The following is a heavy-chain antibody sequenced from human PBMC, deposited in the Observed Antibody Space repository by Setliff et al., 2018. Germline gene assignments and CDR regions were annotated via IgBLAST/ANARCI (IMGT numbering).Heavy chain of an antibody. Sequence: ASVKVSCKASGYTFTGYYMHWVRQAPGQGLEWVGWINPNSGGTNYAQKFQGWVTMTRDTSISTAYMELRSLRSDDTAVYYCASDGQGNYNFWSGSYYYYGMDVWGQGTTVTVSS. D-gene: IGHD3-3*01. V-gene: IGHV1-2*04. CDR1: GYTFTGYY. CDR2: INPNSGGT. J-gene: IGHJ6*02. CDR3: ASDGQGNYNFWSGSYYYYGMDV.